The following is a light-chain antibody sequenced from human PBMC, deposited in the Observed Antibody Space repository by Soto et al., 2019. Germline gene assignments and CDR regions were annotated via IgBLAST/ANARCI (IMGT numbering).Light chain of an antibody. CDR1: QSISSW. Sequence: QMTQSPSTLSASVGDRVTITCRASQSISSWLAWYQQKPGKAPKLLIYDASSLESGVPSRFSGSGSATEFTLTISSLQPDDFATYYCQQYNNYWTFGQGTKVDIK. V-gene: IGKV1-5*01. CDR2: DAS. J-gene: IGKJ1*01. CDR3: QQYNNYWT.